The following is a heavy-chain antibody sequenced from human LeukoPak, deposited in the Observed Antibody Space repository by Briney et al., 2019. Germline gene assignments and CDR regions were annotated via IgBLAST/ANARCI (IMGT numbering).Heavy chain of an antibody. CDR1: GFTFSNYG. D-gene: IGHD4-11*01. Sequence: PAASLTLSCAASGFTFSNYGMNWVRHAPGQGLEWVSGISGSGGGTYYADSAKGRFTISRDSSKNTLYLQMTSLRAEDTAIYYCAKSPSVTMVGLDVWGQGTTVTVSS. J-gene: IGHJ6*02. V-gene: IGHV3-23*01. CDR3: AKSPSVTMVGLDV. CDR2: ISGSGGGT.